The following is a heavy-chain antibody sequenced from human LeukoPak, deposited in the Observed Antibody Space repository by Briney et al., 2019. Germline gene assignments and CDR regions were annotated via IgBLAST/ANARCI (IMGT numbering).Heavy chain of an antibody. J-gene: IGHJ4*02. D-gene: IGHD3-22*01. CDR1: GFTFSSYE. V-gene: IGHV3-48*03. Sequence: GGSLRLSCAASGFTFSSYEMNWVRQAPGKGLEWVSYISSSGSTIYYADSVKGRFTISRDNAKNSLYLQMNSLKASDTAMYYCARHAYHDDNSGYYFAYWGQGTLVTVSS. CDR3: ARHAYHDDNSGYYFAY. CDR2: ISSSGSTI.